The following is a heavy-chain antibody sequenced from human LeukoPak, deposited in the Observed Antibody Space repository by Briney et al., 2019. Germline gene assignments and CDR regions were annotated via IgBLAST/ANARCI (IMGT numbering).Heavy chain of an antibody. Sequence: GGSLRLSCAASGFILNDYGMHWVRQAPGKGLEWVSVIYSGGSTYYADSVKGRFTISRDNSKNTLYLQMNSLRAEDTAVYYCARVPTNSWYNWFDPWGQGTLVTVSS. V-gene: IGHV3-NL1*01. CDR1: GFILNDYG. CDR2: IYSGGST. J-gene: IGHJ5*02. CDR3: ARVPTNSWYNWFDP. D-gene: IGHD2-8*01.